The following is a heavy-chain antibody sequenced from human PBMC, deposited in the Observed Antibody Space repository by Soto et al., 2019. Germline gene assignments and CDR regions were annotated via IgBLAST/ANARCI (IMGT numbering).Heavy chain of an antibody. CDR1: GYTFTSYG. V-gene: IGHV1-18*01. J-gene: IGHJ4*02. CDR2: ISAYNGNT. Sequence: ASVKVSCKASGYTFTSYGISWVRQAPGQGLEWMGWISAYNGNTNYAQKFQGRVTITADESTSTAYMELSSLRSEDTAVYYCARNYDFWSGSLGHWGQGTLVTVSS. D-gene: IGHD3-3*01. CDR3: ARNYDFWSGSLGH.